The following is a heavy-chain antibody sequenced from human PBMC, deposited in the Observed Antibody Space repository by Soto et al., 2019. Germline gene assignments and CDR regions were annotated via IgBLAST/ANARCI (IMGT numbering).Heavy chain of an antibody. J-gene: IGHJ4*02. Sequence: KPSETLSLTCAVYGGSFSAYYWSWIRQSPGKGLEWIGEITHSGSTTYTPSLKSRLTISEDTSKNQFSLRLSSVTAADTAVYYCARGSFSAAHFDFWGQGTLVTVSS. D-gene: IGHD2-2*01. CDR2: ITHSGST. V-gene: IGHV4-34*01. CDR1: GGSFSAYY. CDR3: ARGSFSAAHFDF.